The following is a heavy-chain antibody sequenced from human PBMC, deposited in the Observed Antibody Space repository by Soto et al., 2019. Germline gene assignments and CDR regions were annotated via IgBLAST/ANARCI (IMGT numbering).Heavy chain of an antibody. J-gene: IGHJ4*02. D-gene: IGHD2-15*01. CDR2: ISYDGSNK. V-gene: IGHV3-30*18. CDR3: AKEGALYCSAGSCGFDY. Sequence: QVQLVESGGGVVQPGKSLRLSCAASGFTFSTYGMHWVRQVPGKGLEWVAIISYDGSNKYYADSVKGRFTISRDNFKNTLYLQMNSLRPEDTAVYNCAKEGALYCSAGSCGFDYWGQGTLVTVYS. CDR1: GFTFSTYG.